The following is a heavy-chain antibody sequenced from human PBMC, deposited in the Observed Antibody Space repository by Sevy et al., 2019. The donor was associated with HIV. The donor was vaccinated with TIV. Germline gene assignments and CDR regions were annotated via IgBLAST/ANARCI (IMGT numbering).Heavy chain of an antibody. V-gene: IGHV3-48*01. CDR1: GFTFSAYS. Sequence: GGSLRLSCAASGFTFSAYSMNWVRQAPGKGLEWVSYISSSSGTIYYADSVKGQFTISRDNAKSSLYLQMNGLRAEDSAVYYCAGVGGDCYSKNECWFVSWGQGTLVTVSS. D-gene: IGHD2-21*01. CDR3: AGVGGDCYSKNECWFVS. CDR2: ISSSSGTI. J-gene: IGHJ5*01.